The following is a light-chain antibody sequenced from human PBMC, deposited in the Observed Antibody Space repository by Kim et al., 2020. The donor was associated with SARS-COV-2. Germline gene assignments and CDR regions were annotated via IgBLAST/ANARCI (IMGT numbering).Light chain of an antibody. CDR3: ASWDDTLSGWV. CDR1: SSNIGSNY. Sequence: QSVITQPPSASGTPGQRVTFSCSGRSSNIGSNYVYWYQHLPGTAPTLLIYRNDQRPSGVPDRFFASKSGTSASLAISVLRSEDEADYYCASWDDTLSGWVFGVGTRLTVL. CDR2: RND. J-gene: IGLJ3*02. V-gene: IGLV1-47*01.